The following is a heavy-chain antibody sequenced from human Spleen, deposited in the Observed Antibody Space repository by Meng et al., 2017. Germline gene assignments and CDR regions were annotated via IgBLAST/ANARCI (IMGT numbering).Heavy chain of an antibody. CDR3: ARDPMDSGSYSDY. Sequence: LKISCAVSGFTFSKYTMKWVRQAPGKGLVWVSRINGDGYSTAYADSVKGRFTISRDNAKNSLYLQMNSLRAEDTAIYYCARDPMDSGSYSDYWGQGTLVTVSS. V-gene: IGHV3-74*01. CDR1: GFTFSKYT. J-gene: IGHJ4*02. D-gene: IGHD1-26*01. CDR2: INGDGYST.